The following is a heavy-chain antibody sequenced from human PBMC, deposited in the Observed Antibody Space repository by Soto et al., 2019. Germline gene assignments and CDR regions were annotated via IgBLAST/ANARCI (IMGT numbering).Heavy chain of an antibody. D-gene: IGHD5-18*01. V-gene: IGHV1-8*01. CDR1: GYTFTSYD. Sequence: GASVKVSCKASGYTFTSYDINWVRQATGQGLEWMGRMNPNSGNTGYAQKFQGRVTMTRDTSTSTVYMELSSLRSEDTAVYYCASGINVDTAMDYWGQGTLVTVSS. CDR2: MNPNSGNT. CDR3: ASGINVDTAMDY. J-gene: IGHJ4*02.